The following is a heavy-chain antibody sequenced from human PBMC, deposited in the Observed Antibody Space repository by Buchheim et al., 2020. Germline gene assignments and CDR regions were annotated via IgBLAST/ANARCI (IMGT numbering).Heavy chain of an antibody. CDR3: AREYAAAGTHYYYGMDV. V-gene: IGHV3-30-3*01. CDR2: ISYDGSNK. D-gene: IGHD6-13*01. Sequence: QVQLVESGGGVVQPGRSLRLSCAASGFTFSSYAMHWVRQAPGKGLEWVAVISYDGSNKYYADSVKGRFTISRDNSKNTLYLQMNSLRAEDTAVYYCAREYAAAGTHYYYGMDVWGQGTT. J-gene: IGHJ6*02. CDR1: GFTFSSYA.